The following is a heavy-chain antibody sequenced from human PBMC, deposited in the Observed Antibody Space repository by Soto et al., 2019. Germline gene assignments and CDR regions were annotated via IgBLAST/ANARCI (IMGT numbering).Heavy chain of an antibody. CDR2: IKQDGSTT. D-gene: IGHD1-7*01. V-gene: IGHV3-7*03. CDR1: GGNFGDYG. Sequence: GRSNRLRYAASGGNFGDYGVSWVRQAPGKGLEWVANIKQDGSTTYYTDPVKGRFTISRDNAKNSLYLQMNSLRAEDTALYYCAKDIGPGYNWNFFDYWGQGTLVTVSS. J-gene: IGHJ4*02. CDR3: AKDIGPGYNWNFFDY.